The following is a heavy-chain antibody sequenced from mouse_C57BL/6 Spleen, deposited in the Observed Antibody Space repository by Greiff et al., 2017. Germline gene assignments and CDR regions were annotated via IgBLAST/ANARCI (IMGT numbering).Heavy chain of an antibody. Sequence: QVQLQQSGAELVKPGASVKISCKASGYAFSSYWMNWVKQRPGKGLEWIGQIYPGDGDTNYNGKFKGKATLTADKSSSTAYMQLSSLASEDSAVYFCAKIRSWYYFDYWGQGTTLTVSS. V-gene: IGHV1-80*01. CDR3: AKIRSWYYFDY. D-gene: IGHD1-1*01. J-gene: IGHJ2*01. CDR1: GYAFSSYW. CDR2: IYPGDGDT.